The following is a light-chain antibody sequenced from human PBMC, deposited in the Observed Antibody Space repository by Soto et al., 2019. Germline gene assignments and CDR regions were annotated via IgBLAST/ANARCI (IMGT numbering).Light chain of an antibody. V-gene: IGKV1-16*01. CDR2: AAS. J-gene: IGKJ4*01. CDR1: QDRSNY. CDR3: QQYSRFPLT. Sequence: IQMTQSPSSLAASVGDRITITCRASQDRSNYLAWFQQKPGEAPKSLIYAASTLQSGVPVRFSGRGSGTTFTLTISGLQPEDVATYYCQQYSRFPLTFGGGTKVEIK.